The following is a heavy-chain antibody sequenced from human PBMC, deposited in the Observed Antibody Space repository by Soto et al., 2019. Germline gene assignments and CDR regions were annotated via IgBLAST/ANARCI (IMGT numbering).Heavy chain of an antibody. J-gene: IGHJ4*02. V-gene: IGHV2-5*02. CDR3: AHSPCSGGTCYLFDH. Sequence: QITLKESGPTLVKPTQTLTLTCTVSGFSLTTSGVGVGWIRQPPGKAPEWLALIYWDGIERYSPSLRSRLTITMDTSKNQVVLTMTTMDHVDTATYYCAHSPCSGGTCYLFDHWGQGTPVIVSS. D-gene: IGHD2-15*01. CDR2: IYWDGIE. CDR1: GFSLTTSGVG.